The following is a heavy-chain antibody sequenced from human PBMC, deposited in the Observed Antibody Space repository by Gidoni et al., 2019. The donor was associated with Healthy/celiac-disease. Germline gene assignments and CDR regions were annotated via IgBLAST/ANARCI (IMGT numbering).Heavy chain of an antibody. CDR3: ARRGTVTSYSTSAFDI. V-gene: IGHV5-51*01. CDR1: GYSFTSYW. D-gene: IGHD4-17*01. CDR2: IYPGDSDT. Sequence: EVQLVQSGAEVKKPGESLKISCKGSGYSFTSYWFGWVRQMPGKGLEWMGIIYPGDSDTRYSPSFQGQVTISADKSISTAYLQWSSLKASDTAMYYCARRGTVTSYSTSAFDIWGQGTMVTVSS. J-gene: IGHJ3*02.